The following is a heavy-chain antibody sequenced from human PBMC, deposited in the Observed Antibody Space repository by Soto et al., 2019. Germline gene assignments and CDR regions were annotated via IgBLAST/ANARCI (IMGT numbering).Heavy chain of an antibody. CDR2: IYWKDDK. D-gene: IGHD3-22*01. J-gene: IGHJ3*02. CDR3: EHRLVNYYDSSGYYGGHDAFDI. Sequence: SGPPLVSPTQPITLTCTFSGFSLSTSGVGVGCIRQPPGKALYWLALIYWKDDKRYSPSLKSRLTITKDTSKNRVVLTMTNMDPVDTATYYCEHRLVNYYDSSGYYGGHDAFDIWGQGTMVTVSS. CDR1: GFSLSTSGVG. V-gene: IGHV2-5*01.